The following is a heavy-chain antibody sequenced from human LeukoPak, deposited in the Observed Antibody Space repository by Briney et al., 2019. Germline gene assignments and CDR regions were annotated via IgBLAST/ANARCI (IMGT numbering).Heavy chain of an antibody. V-gene: IGHV1-2*02. CDR3: ARVLGRTAMVHY. CDR1: GYTFTSYD. Sequence: ASVKVSCKASGYTFTSYDINWVRQATGQGLEWMGWMNPNSGGTNYAQKFQGRVTMTRDTSISTAYMELSRLRSDDTAVYYCARVLGRTAMVHYWGQGTLVTVSS. J-gene: IGHJ4*02. CDR2: MNPNSGGT. D-gene: IGHD5-18*01.